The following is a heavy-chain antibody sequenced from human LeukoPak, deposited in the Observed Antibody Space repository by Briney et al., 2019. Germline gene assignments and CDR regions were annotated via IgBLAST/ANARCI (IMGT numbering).Heavy chain of an antibody. Sequence: ASVKVSYKASGYTFTSYGISWVRQAPGQGLEWMGWISAYNGNTNYAQKLQGRVTMTTDTSTSTAYMELRSLRSDDTAVYYCARVPAPYCSSTSCPLPDYWGQGTLVTVSS. CDR2: ISAYNGNT. D-gene: IGHD2-2*01. V-gene: IGHV1-18*01. CDR1: GYTFTSYG. J-gene: IGHJ4*02. CDR3: ARVPAPYCSSTSCPLPDY.